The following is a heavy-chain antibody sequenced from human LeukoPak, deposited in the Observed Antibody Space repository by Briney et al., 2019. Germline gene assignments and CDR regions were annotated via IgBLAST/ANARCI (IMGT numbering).Heavy chain of an antibody. Sequence: ASVKVSCKASGYTFTSYGISWVRQAPGQGLEWMGWISAYNGNTNYAQKLQGRVTMTTDTSTSTAYMELRSLRSGDTAVYYCARVPVVTAIPYYYYCMDVWGKGTTVTVSS. V-gene: IGHV1-18*01. J-gene: IGHJ6*03. CDR2: ISAYNGNT. D-gene: IGHD2-21*02. CDR1: GYTFTSYG. CDR3: ARVPVVTAIPYYYYCMDV.